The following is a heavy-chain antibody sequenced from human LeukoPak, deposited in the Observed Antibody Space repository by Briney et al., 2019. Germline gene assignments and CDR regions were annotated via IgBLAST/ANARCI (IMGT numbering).Heavy chain of an antibody. CDR3: AREAYASGSFRTDYYYMDV. D-gene: IGHD3-10*01. Sequence: ASVKVSCKASGYTFTGYYMHWVRQAPGQGLEWMGWISPTSCRTNYAPKFQGRVTMTRDTSISTAYMELSRLGSDDTAVYYCAREAYASGSFRTDYYYMDVWGKGTTVTISS. CDR1: GYTFTGYY. CDR2: ISPTSCRT. V-gene: IGHV1-2*02. J-gene: IGHJ6*03.